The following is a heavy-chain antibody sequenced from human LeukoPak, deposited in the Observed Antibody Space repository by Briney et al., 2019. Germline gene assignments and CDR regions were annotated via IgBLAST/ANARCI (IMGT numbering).Heavy chain of an antibody. D-gene: IGHD3-10*01. CDR1: GISLSNYA. Sequence: GGSLRLSCVVSGISLSNYAMTWVRQAPGKGLEWVSYISERGGSTTYADSVKGRFTISRDTSLNTLYLQMNNLRAEDTAVYFCAKRGVVIRGILVIGYHQEAYHYDFWGQGTLVSVSS. CDR2: ISERGGST. J-gene: IGHJ4*02. V-gene: IGHV3-23*01. CDR3: AKRGVVIRGILVIGYHQEAYHYDF.